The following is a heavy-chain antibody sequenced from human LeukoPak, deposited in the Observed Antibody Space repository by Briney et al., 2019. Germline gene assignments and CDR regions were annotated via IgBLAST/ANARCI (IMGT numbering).Heavy chain of an antibody. J-gene: IGHJ4*02. CDR3: AKDVFDSGYDCYFDY. Sequence: PGRSLRLSCAASGFTFDDYAMHWVRQVPGKGLEWVSGISWNSGSIGYADSVKGRFTISRDNAKNSLYLQMNSLRAEDTALYYCAKDVFDSGYDCYFDYWGQGTLVTVSS. D-gene: IGHD5-12*01. V-gene: IGHV3-9*01. CDR1: GFTFDDYA. CDR2: ISWNSGSI.